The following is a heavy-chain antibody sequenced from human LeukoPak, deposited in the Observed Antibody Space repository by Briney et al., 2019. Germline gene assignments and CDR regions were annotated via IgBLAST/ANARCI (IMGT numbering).Heavy chain of an antibody. CDR3: ASGFTSGLFEY. V-gene: IGHV3-74*01. CDR2: INSDGSST. J-gene: IGHJ4*02. CDR1: GFTFSSYW. D-gene: IGHD6-19*01. Sequence: GGSLRLSCAASGFTFSSYWMHWVRQAPGKGLVWVSRINSDGSSTSYADSVKGRFTISRDNSKNTVNLQMSSLRAEDTAVYYCASGFTSGLFEYWGQGTLVTVSS.